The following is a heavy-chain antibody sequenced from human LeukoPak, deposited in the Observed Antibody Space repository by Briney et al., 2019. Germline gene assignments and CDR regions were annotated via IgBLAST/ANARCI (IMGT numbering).Heavy chain of an antibody. J-gene: IGHJ6*02. Sequence: SETLSLTCAVYGGSFSGYYWSWIRQSPGKGLEWIGEINHSGSTNYNPSLKSRVTISVDTSKNQFSLKLSSVTAADTAVYYCARGAWFGESPIYGMDVWGQGTTVTVSS. CDR3: ARGAWFGESPIYGMDV. CDR2: INHSGST. D-gene: IGHD3-10*01. CDR1: GGSFSGYY. V-gene: IGHV4-34*01.